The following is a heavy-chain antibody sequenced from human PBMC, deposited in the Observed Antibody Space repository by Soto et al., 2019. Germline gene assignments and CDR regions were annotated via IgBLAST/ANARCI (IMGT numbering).Heavy chain of an antibody. V-gene: IGHV3-43*01. CDR1: GFNFDDYT. J-gene: IGHJ4*02. CDR3: AKDGSDRNFDS. CDR2: ISGDGSSR. Sequence: GSLRLSCVASGFNFDDYTMHWVRQTPGKGLEWVSLISGDGSSRYYTGSVKGRFTISRDNSKNSLFLQMNSLRTEDSALYYCAKDGSDRNFDSWGQGTLVTVSS. D-gene: IGHD6-6*01.